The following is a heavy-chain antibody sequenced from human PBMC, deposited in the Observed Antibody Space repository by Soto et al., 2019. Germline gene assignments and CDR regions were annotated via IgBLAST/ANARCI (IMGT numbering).Heavy chain of an antibody. CDR2: ISYDGSNK. V-gene: IGHV3-30-3*01. CDR3: ARDSDSGSYPYRGYFDY. D-gene: IGHD1-26*01. Sequence: QVQLVESGGGVVQPGRSLRLSCAASGFTFSSYAMHWVRQAPGKGLEWVAVISYDGSNKYYADSVKGRFTISRDNSKNTLYLQMNSLRAEDTAVYYCARDSDSGSYPYRGYFDYWGQGTLVTVSS. J-gene: IGHJ4*02. CDR1: GFTFSSYA.